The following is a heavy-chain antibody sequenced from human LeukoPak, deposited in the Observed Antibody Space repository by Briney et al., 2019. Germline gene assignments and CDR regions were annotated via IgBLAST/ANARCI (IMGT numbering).Heavy chain of an antibody. CDR2: ISGSGGST. Sequence: RQXPXXGLXWVSAISGSGGSTYYADSVKGRFTISRDNSKNTLYLQMNSLRAEDTAVYYCAKEWSVSNLRYFDCWGQGTLVTVSS. V-gene: IGHV3-23*01. J-gene: IGHJ4*02. D-gene: IGHD5/OR15-5a*01. CDR3: AKEWSVSNLRYFDC.